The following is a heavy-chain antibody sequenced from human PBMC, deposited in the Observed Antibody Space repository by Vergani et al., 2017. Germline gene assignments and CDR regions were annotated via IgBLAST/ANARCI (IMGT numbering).Heavy chain of an antibody. CDR2: IYTSGST. V-gene: IGHV4-61*02. CDR3: ARCTPGDGYNWRRAFDI. D-gene: IGHD5-24*01. J-gene: IGHJ3*02. Sequence: QVQLQESGPGLVKPSQTLSLTCTVSGGSISSGSYYWSWIRQPAGKGLEWIGRIYTSGSTNYNPSLKSRVTISVDTSKNQFALKLSSVTAADTAVSYCARCTPGDGYNWRRAFDIWGQGTMVTVSS. CDR1: GGSISSGSYY.